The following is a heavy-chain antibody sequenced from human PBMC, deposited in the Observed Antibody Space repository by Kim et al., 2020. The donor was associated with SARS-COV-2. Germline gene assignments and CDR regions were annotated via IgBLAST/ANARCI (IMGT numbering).Heavy chain of an antibody. J-gene: IGHJ4*02. CDR1: GESFSDDS. CDR2: INHRGST. V-gene: IGHV4-34*01. D-gene: IGHD3-22*01. CDR3: ARGRGGISMVLVVITAAEYYFDY. Sequence: SETLSLTCAVYGESFSDDSWSWIRQPPGKGLEWIGEINHRGSTNYNSSLKSRDTISIDTSKNQFSLKLSSVSAADTAVYYCARGRGGISMVLVVITAAEYYFDYWGRGSLVTVSS.